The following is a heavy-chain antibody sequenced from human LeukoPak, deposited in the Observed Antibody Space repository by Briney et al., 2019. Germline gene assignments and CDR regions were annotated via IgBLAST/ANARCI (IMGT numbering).Heavy chain of an antibody. Sequence: GGSLRLSCAASGFTFSSYGMHWVRQAPGEGLEWVAVISYDGSNKYYADSVKGRFTISRDNSKNTLYLQMNSLRAEDTAVYYCAKAMDTAMVSYWGQGTLVTVSS. CDR3: AKAMDTAMVSY. D-gene: IGHD5-18*01. J-gene: IGHJ4*02. CDR1: GFTFSSYG. CDR2: ISYDGSNK. V-gene: IGHV3-30*18.